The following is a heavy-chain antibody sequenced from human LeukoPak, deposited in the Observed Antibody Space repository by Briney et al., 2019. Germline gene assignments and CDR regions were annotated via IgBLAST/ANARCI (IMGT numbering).Heavy chain of an antibody. J-gene: IGHJ4*02. CDR3: ARDVTGSLDY. V-gene: IGHV3-7*01. D-gene: IGHD3-10*01. CDR1: GFTFGDYW. Sequence: GGSLRLSCAASGFTFGDYWMACVRQAPGKGLEWVANIKGDGSVKNHVDSVKGRFTISRDNAKNSLYLEMNSLRAEDTAVYHCARDVTGSLDYWGQGTLVTVSS. CDR2: IKGDGSVK.